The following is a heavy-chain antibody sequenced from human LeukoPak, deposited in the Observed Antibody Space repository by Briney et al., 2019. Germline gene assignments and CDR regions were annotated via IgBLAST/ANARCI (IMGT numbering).Heavy chain of an antibody. V-gene: IGHV4-59*12. CDR3: ARLIVGATRYYYGMDV. J-gene: IGHJ6*02. Sequence: SETLSLTCTVSGGSISSYYWSWIRQPPGKGLEWIGYIYYSGSTYYNPSLKSRVTMSVDTSKNQFSLKLSSVTAADTAVYYCARLIVGATRYYYGMDVWGQGTTVTVSS. CDR1: GGSISSYY. D-gene: IGHD1-26*01. CDR2: IYYSGST.